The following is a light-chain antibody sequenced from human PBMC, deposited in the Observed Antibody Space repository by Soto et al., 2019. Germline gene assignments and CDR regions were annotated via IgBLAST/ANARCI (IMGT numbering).Light chain of an antibody. CDR2: GNS. J-gene: IGLJ1*01. CDR1: SSNIGAGYD. V-gene: IGLV1-40*01. CDR3: QSYDSSLSGPSYV. Sequence: QSVLTQPPSVSGAPGQRVTNSCTGSSSNIGAGYDVHWYQQLPGAAPKLLIYGNSNRPSGVPDRFSGSKSGTSASLAITGLQAEDEADYYCQSYDSSLSGPSYVFGTGTKVTVL.